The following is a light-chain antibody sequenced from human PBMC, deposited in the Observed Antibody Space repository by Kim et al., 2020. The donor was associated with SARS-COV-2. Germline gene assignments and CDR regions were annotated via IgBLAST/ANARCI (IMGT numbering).Light chain of an antibody. CDR2: GAS. V-gene: IGKV3-15*01. J-gene: IGKJ5*01. CDR3: QQYNNWAFT. CDR1: QSVSTK. Sequence: VSPGESVTLSCRASQSVSTKVAWFQQRPGQPPRLVISGASNRAAGISARFSGSGSGTEFFLTISSLQSEDSAVYYCQQYNNWAFTFGRGTRLEIK.